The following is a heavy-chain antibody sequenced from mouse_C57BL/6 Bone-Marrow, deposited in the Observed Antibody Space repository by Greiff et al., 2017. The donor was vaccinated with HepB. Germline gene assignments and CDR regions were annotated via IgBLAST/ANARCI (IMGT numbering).Heavy chain of an antibody. V-gene: IGHV5-2*01. CDR3: ARLTAQATSVWFAY. D-gene: IGHD3-2*02. Sequence: EVQVVESGGGLVQPGDSLKLSCKSNDYEFPSHDMSWVRKTPEKGLELVAAINSDGGSTYYPDTMERRFIISRDNTKKTLYLQMSSLRSEDTALYYCARLTAQATSVWFAYWGQGTLVTVSA. CDR1: DYEFPSHD. CDR2: INSDGGST. J-gene: IGHJ3*01.